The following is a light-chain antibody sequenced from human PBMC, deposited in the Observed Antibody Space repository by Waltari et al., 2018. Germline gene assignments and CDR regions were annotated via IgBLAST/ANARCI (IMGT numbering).Light chain of an antibody. Sequence: EIVVTQSPVTLSVSPGERATLSCRASQSVSSYLAWYQQQPGQAPRLLSYGASTRATGIPARFSGSGSGTEFTLTISSLQSEDFAVYYCQQYSNWPSPFGQGTKLEIK. CDR2: GAS. CDR1: QSVSSY. J-gene: IGKJ2*01. CDR3: QQYSNWPSP. V-gene: IGKV3-15*01.